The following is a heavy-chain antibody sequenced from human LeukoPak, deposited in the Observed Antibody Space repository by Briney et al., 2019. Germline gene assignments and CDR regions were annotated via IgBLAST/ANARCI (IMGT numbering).Heavy chain of an antibody. V-gene: IGHV3-49*04. CDR3: TRGGYSGSYSYAFDI. CDR2: IRGKAYGGTT. Sequence: PGRSLRLSCTASGFTFGDYAMSWVRQTPGKGLEWVGFIRGKAYGGTTENAASVEGRFTISRDDSKSIAYLQINSLKTEDTAVYYCTRGGYSGSYSYAFDIWGQGTMVTVSS. D-gene: IGHD1-26*01. CDR1: GFTFGDYA. J-gene: IGHJ3*02.